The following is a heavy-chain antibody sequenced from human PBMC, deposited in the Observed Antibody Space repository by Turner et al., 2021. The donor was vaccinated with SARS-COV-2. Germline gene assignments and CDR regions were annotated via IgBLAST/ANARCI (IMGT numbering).Heavy chain of an antibody. CDR3: ARINSGGFDY. V-gene: IGHV1-69*04. J-gene: IGHJ4*02. D-gene: IGHD3-10*01. Sequence: QVQLVQSGAEVKKPGSSVKVSCKASGGTFSSYPITWVRQAPGQGLEWMGRIIPILGIANYAQKFQGRVTITADKSTSTAYMELSSLRSEDTAMYYCARINSGGFDYWGRGTLVTVSS. CDR1: GGTFSSYP. CDR2: IIPILGIA.